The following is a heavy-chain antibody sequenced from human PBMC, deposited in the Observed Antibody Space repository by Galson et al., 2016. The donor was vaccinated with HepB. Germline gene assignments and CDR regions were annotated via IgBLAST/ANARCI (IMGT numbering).Heavy chain of an antibody. CDR1: GSTFSNSG. D-gene: IGHD3-22*01. J-gene: IGHJ4*02. Sequence: SLRLACAASGSTFSNSGMSWARQAPGTGLEWVSAVSGSGDNTYYADSVKGRFTIPRDNSRNTVYVQINSLRAEDTAIYYCTIISWSTSSGFGFWGQGTRVTVSS. CDR2: VSGSGDNT. CDR3: TIISWSTSSGFGF. V-gene: IGHV3-23*01.